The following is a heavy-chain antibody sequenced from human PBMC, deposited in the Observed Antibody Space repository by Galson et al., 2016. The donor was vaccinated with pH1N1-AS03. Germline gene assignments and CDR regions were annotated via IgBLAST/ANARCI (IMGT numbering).Heavy chain of an antibody. V-gene: IGHV3-53*01. CDR2: IYSAGTT. CDR3: ARDAPEAPVGASFDY. CDR1: GLTVYNNY. D-gene: IGHD1-26*01. J-gene: IGHJ4*02. Sequence: SLRLSYAASGLTVYNNYMAWLRQAPGRGLEWVSIIYSAGTTFYANSVKGRFTISRDNAKNSVYLQMNSLRAEDTAVYYCARDAPEAPVGASFDYWGQGTLVIVSS.